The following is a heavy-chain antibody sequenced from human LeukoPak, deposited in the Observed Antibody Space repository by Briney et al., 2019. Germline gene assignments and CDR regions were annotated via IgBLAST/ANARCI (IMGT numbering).Heavy chain of an antibody. D-gene: IGHD6-13*01. Sequence: SVKVSCKASGGTFSSYAISWVRRAPGQGLEWMGRIIPIFGTANYAQKFQGRVTITTDESTSTAYMELSSLRSEDTAVYYCARDLGAAAGTGGYYYYMDVWGKGTTVTVSS. CDR2: IIPIFGTA. CDR3: ARDLGAAAGTGGYYYYMDV. V-gene: IGHV1-69*05. CDR1: GGTFSSYA. J-gene: IGHJ6*03.